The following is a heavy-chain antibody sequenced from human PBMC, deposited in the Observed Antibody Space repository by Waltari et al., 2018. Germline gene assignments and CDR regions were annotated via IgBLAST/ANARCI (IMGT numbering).Heavy chain of an antibody. CDR2: INHSGST. CDR1: GGSFSGYY. V-gene: IGHV4-34*01. D-gene: IGHD2-15*01. J-gene: IGHJ4*02. Sequence: QVQLQQWGAGLLKPSETLSLTCAVYGGSFSGYYWSWIRQPPGKGLEWIGEINHSGSTNYNPSLKSRVTISVDTSKNQFSLKLSSVTAADTAVYYCAGYCSGGSCYWFDYWGQGTLVTVSS. CDR3: AGYCSGGSCYWFDY.